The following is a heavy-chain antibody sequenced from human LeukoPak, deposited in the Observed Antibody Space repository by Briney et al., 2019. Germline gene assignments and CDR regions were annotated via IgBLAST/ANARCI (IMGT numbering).Heavy chain of an antibody. V-gene: IGHV4-59*12. J-gene: IGHJ4*02. CDR1: NGAITGYY. Sequence: SETLSLTCTVSNGAITGYYWGWIRQPPGKGLEWIGHILYSRNTNYNPSLKSRVTISVDTSKNRFSLKLSSVTAADTAVYYCARGYSTSWTYYFDYWGQGALVTVSS. CDR2: ILYSRNT. CDR3: ARGYSTSWTYYFDY. D-gene: IGHD2-2*01.